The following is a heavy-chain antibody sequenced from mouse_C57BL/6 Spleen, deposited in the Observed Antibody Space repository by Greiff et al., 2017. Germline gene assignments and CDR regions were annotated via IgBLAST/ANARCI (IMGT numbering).Heavy chain of an antibody. J-gene: IGHJ1*03. CDR2: IDPSDSQT. CDR1: GYTFTSYW. V-gene: IGHV1-52*01. Sequence: QVQLQQPGAELVRPGSSVKLSCKASGYTFTSYWMHWVKQRPIQGLEWIGNIDPSDSQTPYNQKFKDKATLTVDKSSSTAYMQLSSLTSEYSAVYYCAKGIATVVGYFDVWGTGTTVTVSS. CDR3: AKGIATVVGYFDV. D-gene: IGHD1-1*01.